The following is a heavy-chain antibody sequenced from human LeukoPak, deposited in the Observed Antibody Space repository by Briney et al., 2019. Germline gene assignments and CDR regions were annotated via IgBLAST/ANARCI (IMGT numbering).Heavy chain of an antibody. Sequence: SVKVSCKASGGTFSDYAVTWVRQAPGQGLEWMGGIIPISDTANYAQKFQGRVTISTDESTSTAYMELSSLRAEDTAVYYCARGLIQLWIFDYWGQGTLVTVSS. CDR3: ARGLIQLWIFDY. D-gene: IGHD5-18*01. J-gene: IGHJ4*02. V-gene: IGHV1-69*05. CDR1: GGTFSDYA. CDR2: IIPISDTA.